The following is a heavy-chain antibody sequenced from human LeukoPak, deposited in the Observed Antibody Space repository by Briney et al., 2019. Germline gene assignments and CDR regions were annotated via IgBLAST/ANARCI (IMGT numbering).Heavy chain of an antibody. CDR1: GGSFSGYY. CDR2: INHSGST. CDR3: ARGQTYYDFWSGFY. J-gene: IGHJ4*02. V-gene: IGHV4-34*01. D-gene: IGHD3-3*01. Sequence: PSETLSLTCAVYGGSFSGYYWSWIRQPPGKGLGWIGEINHSGSTNYNPSLKSRVTISVDTSKNQFSLKLSSVTAADTAVYYCARGQTYYDFWSGFYWGQGTLVTVSS.